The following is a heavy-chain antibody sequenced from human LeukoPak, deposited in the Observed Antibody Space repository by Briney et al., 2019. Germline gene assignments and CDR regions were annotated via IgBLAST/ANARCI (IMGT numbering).Heavy chain of an antibody. V-gene: IGHV3-21*01. CDR2: ISSSSSYI. Sequence: GGSLRLSCAASGFTFSSYAMSWVRQAPGKGLEWVSSISSSSSYIYYADSVKGRFTISRDNAKNSLYLQMNSLRAEDTAVYYCARPNNWNDGPFDYWGQGTLVTVSS. CDR3: ARPNNWNDGPFDY. D-gene: IGHD1-1*01. CDR1: GFTFSSYA. J-gene: IGHJ4*02.